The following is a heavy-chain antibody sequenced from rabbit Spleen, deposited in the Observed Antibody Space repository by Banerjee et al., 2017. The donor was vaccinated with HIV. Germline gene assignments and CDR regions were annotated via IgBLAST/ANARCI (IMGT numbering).Heavy chain of an antibody. Sequence: QSLEESGGDLVKPGASLTLTCTASGFSFSSSYYICWVRQAPGKGPEWIGCIYPDGSGSTAYASWAKGRFTISKTSSTTVTLQMTSLTAADTATYFCASAYSDVYFDLWGQGTLVTVS. CDR3: ASAYSDVYFDL. D-gene: IGHD6-1*01. J-gene: IGHJ4*01. CDR1: GFSFSSSYY. CDR2: IYPDGSGST. V-gene: IGHV1S40*01.